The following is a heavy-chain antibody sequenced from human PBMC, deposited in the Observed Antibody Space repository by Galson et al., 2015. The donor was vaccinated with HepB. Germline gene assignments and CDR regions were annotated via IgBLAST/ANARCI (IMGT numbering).Heavy chain of an antibody. CDR2: IDAGNGNT. D-gene: IGHD2-2*01. CDR1: GYTFTSYA. CDR3: ARSYCSSTSCYPKGNWFDP. Sequence: SVKVSCKASGYTFTSYAMHWVRQAPGQRLEWMGWIDAGNGNTKYSQKFQGRVTITRDTSASTAYMELSSLRSEDTAVYYCARSYCSSTSCYPKGNWFDPWGQGTLVTVSS. V-gene: IGHV1-3*01. J-gene: IGHJ5*02.